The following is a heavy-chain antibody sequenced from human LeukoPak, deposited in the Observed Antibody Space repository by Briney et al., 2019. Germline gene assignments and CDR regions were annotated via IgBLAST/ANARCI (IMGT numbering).Heavy chain of an antibody. D-gene: IGHD6-13*01. J-gene: IGHJ4*02. CDR3: ARLYSSSLGRVFDY. V-gene: IGHV4-59*01. CDR2: IYNSGST. Sequence: SETLSLTCTVSGGSISTYYWSWIRQPPGKGLEWIGYIYNSGSTNYNPSLKSRVTISIHTSKNQFSLKLSSVTAAETAVYYCARLYSSSLGRVFDYWGQGTLVTVSS. CDR1: GGSISTYY.